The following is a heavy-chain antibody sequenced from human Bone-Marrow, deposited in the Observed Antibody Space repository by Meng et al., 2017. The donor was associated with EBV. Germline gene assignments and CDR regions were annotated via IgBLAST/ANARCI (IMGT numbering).Heavy chain of an antibody. CDR1: GGPFNSDA. D-gene: IGHD3-10*01. CDR2: LIPMFGAP. V-gene: IGHV1-69*01. CDR3: ASESGRGYTPDY. J-gene: IGHJ4*02. Sequence: HVQVEHSGVEVKKPGSLVKVACKTSGGPFNSDAISWVRQAPGQGLEWLGGLIPMFGAPNYAQKFQGRVTITADASTSTHYMELSSLRSEDTAVYYCASESGRGYTPDYWGQGTLVTVSS.